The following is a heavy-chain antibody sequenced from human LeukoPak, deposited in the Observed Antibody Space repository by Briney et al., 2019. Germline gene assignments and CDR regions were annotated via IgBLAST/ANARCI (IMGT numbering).Heavy chain of an antibody. CDR2: IYYSGST. CDR3: ARGGIYVWGSYRKAYFDY. V-gene: IGHV4-39*01. CDR1: GGSISSSSYY. J-gene: IGHJ4*02. Sequence: PSETLSLTCTVSGGSISSSSYYWGWIRQPPGKGLEWIGSIYYSGSTYYNPSLKSRVTISVDTSKNQFSLKLSSVTAADTAVYYCARGGIYVWGSYRKAYFDYWGQGTLVTVSS. D-gene: IGHD3-16*02.